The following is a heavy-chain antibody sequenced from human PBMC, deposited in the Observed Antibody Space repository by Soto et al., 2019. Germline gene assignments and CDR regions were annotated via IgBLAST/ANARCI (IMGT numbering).Heavy chain of an antibody. Sequence: QPGGSPRLSCAASRFTFSDYSMNWVRQAPGKGLEWVSYISGGGETIYNADSVRGRFTISRDNSKNTLYLQMNSLRVEDTATYYCAGALENPYFYYGLNVWGQGTTVTVSS. CDR3: AGALENPYFYYGLNV. CDR2: ISGGGETI. V-gene: IGHV3-48*01. D-gene: IGHD1-1*01. CDR1: RFTFSDYS. J-gene: IGHJ6*02.